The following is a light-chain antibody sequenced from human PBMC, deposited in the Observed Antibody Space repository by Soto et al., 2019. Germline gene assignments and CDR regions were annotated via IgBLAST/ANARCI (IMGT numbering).Light chain of an antibody. CDR3: QQYNSYSP. CDR1: QSISSW. Sequence: DILMTQSPSTLSASVGDRVTITCRASQSISSWLAWYQQKPGKAPKLLIYDASSLESGVPSRFSGSGSGTEFPLTISSLQPDDFATYYCQQYNSYSPFGQGTKLEIK. CDR2: DAS. J-gene: IGKJ2*01. V-gene: IGKV1-5*01.